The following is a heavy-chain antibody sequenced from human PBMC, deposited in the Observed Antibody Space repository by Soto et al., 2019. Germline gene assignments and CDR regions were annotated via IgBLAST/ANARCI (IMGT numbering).Heavy chain of an antibody. CDR1: GYTFTSYG. CDR2: ISAYNGNT. CDR3: ARDCTNGVCYAVLNWFDP. Sequence: QVQLVQSGAEVKKPGASVKVSCKASGYTFTSYGISWVRQAPGQGLEWMGGISAYNGNTNYAQKLQGRVTMTTDTSTSTAYMELRSLRSDDTAVYYCARDCTNGVCYAVLNWFDPWDQGTLVTVSS. J-gene: IGHJ5*02. D-gene: IGHD2-8*01. V-gene: IGHV1-18*04.